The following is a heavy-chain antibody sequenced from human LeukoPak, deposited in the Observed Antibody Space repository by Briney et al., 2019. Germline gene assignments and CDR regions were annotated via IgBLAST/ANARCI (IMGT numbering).Heavy chain of an antibody. J-gene: IGHJ4*02. D-gene: IGHD3-22*01. CDR2: ISGSGST. CDR1: GFTFSSYA. CDR3: AKDFPPYYYDSSGSFDY. V-gene: IGHV3-23*01. Sequence: PGGSLRLSCAASGFTFSSYAMSWVRRAPGKGLEWVSAISGSGSTYYADSVKGRFTISRDNSKNTLYLQMNSLRAEDTAVYYCAKDFPPYYYDSSGSFDYWGQGTLVTVSS.